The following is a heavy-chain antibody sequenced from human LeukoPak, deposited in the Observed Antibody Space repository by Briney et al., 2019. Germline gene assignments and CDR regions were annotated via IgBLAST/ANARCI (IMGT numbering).Heavy chain of an antibody. J-gene: IGHJ4*02. D-gene: IGHD6-6*01. Sequence: GGSLRLSCAASGFTFSNYGMHWVRQAPGKGLEWVAVIWYDGSNKYYADSVKGRFTISRDNSKNALYLQMNSLRAEDTAVYYCARDAGEYSSSSGFDYWGQGILVTVSS. V-gene: IGHV3-33*01. CDR2: IWYDGSNK. CDR1: GFTFSNYG. CDR3: ARDAGEYSSSSGFDY.